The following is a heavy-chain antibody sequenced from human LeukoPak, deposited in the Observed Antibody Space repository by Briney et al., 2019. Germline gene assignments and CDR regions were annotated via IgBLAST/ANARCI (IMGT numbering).Heavy chain of an antibody. CDR1: GGTFSSYA. CDR2: IIPIFGTA. D-gene: IGHD3-22*01. Sequence: SVKVSCKASGGTFSSYAISWVRQAPGQGLEWMGGIIPIFGTANYAQKFQGRVTITTDESTSTAYMELSSLRSEDTAVYYCARDLGYYDSSGYSFDLWGRGTLVTASS. V-gene: IGHV1-69*05. J-gene: IGHJ2*01. CDR3: ARDLGYYDSSGYSFDL.